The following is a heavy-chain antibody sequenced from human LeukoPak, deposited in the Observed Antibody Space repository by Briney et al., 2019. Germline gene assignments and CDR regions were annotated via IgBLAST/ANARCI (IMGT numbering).Heavy chain of an antibody. CDR3: ARGQPLYSSGWYVNY. CDR1: GGSFSGYY. J-gene: IGHJ4*02. D-gene: IGHD6-19*01. Sequence: SETLSLTCAVYGGSFSGYYWSWIRQPPGKGLEWIGEINQSGSTNYNPSLKSRVTISVDTSKNQFSLKLSSVTAADTAVYYCARGQPLYSSGWYVNYWGQGTPVTVSS. CDR2: INQSGST. V-gene: IGHV4-34*01.